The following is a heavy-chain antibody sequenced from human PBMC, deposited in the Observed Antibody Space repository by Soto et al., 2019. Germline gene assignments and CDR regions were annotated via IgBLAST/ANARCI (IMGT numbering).Heavy chain of an antibody. CDR3: ARVLVLNPYGSGSYQNAHFDY. V-gene: IGHV4-31*03. CDR1: GGSISSGGYY. Sequence: QVQLQESGPGLVKPSQTLSLTCTVSGGSISSGGYYWSWIRQHPGKGLEWIGYIYYSGRTYYNPSLKSRVTISVDTSKNQFSLKLSSVTAADTAVYYCARVLVLNPYGSGSYQNAHFDYWGQGTLVTVSS. J-gene: IGHJ4*02. D-gene: IGHD3-10*01. CDR2: IYYSGRT.